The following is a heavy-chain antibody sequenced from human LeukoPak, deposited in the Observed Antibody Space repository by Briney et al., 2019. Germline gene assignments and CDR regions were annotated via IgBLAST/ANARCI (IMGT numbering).Heavy chain of an antibody. CDR1: GFIFDDYG. CDR3: ARVRSSWYVDY. V-gene: IGHV3-20*04. CDR2: INWNGSRT. J-gene: IGHJ4*02. Sequence: GGSLRLSCAASGFIFDDYGMSWVRHAPGKGLEGVSDINWNGSRTRSGDSVKGRFTISRDNAKNSLYLQMNSLRAEDTAFYYCARVRSSWYVDYWGQGTPVTVSS. D-gene: IGHD6-13*01.